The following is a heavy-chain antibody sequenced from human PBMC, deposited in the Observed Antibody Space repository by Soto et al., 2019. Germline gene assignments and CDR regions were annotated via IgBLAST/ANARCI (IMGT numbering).Heavy chain of an antibody. V-gene: IGHV4-59*01. D-gene: IGHD2-2*01. CDR2: IYYSGST. Sequence: SETLSLTCTVSGGYISSYYWTWIRQPPGKGLEWIGYIYYSGSTNYNPSLKSRVTMSIDTSKNQFSLKLSSVTAADTAVYYCARAFGSTMPSLFWGQGTLVTVSS. CDR1: GGYISSYY. CDR3: ARAFGSTMPSLF. J-gene: IGHJ4*02.